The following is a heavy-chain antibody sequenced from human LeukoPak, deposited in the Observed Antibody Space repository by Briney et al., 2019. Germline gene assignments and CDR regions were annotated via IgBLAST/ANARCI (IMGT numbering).Heavy chain of an antibody. J-gene: IGHJ6*02. D-gene: IGHD1-20*01. CDR1: GYTFTSYW. CDR2: IYPGDSDT. V-gene: IGHV5-51*01. Sequence: GESLKISCKGSGYTFTSYWIGWVRQMPGKGLEWMGIIYPGDSDTRYSPSFQGQVTISADKSISTAYLQWSSLKASDTAMYYCARHGLDNWNASGYYGMDVWGQGTTVTVSS. CDR3: ARHGLDNWNASGYYGMDV.